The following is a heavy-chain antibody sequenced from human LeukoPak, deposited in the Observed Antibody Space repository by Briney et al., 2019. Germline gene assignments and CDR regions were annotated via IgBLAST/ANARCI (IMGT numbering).Heavy chain of an antibody. CDR3: ARHPRIIASAGLMYYFDY. V-gene: IGHV4-39*01. CDR1: GGXFSNYY. D-gene: IGHD6-25*01. Sequence: SETLSLTCDVYGGXFSNYYWSWIRQPPGKGLEWVGSIYYSGSTYYNPSLKSRVTISIDTSKNQFSLTVSSVTAADSAVYYCARHPRIIASAGLMYYFDYWGQGTLVTVSS. CDR2: IYYSGST. J-gene: IGHJ4*02.